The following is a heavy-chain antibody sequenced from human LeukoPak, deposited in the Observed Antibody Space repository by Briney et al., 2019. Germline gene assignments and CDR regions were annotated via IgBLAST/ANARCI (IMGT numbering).Heavy chain of an antibody. V-gene: IGHV3-74*01. CDR1: GFTFSIYW. D-gene: IGHD1-26*01. Sequence: GGSLRLSCAASGFTFSIYWMHCVREGPGKGVVWVSRINSDGSSTSYADSVRGRFTISRDNAKNTLYLQMNSLRVEDTAVYYCYWEGSWGQGTLVTVSS. CDR3: YWEGS. CDR2: INSDGSST. J-gene: IGHJ4*02.